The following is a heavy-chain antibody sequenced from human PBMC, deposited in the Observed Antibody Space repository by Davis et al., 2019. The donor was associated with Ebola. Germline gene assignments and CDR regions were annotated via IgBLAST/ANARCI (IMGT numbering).Heavy chain of an antibody. J-gene: IGHJ4*02. V-gene: IGHV5-51*01. Sequence: GESLKISCKGSGYSFTSYWIGWVRQMPGKGLEWMGIIYPGDSDTRYSPSFQGQVTISADKSISTAYLQWSSLKASDTAMYYCARQGGKGGYYYDSSGYNYWGQGTLVTVSS. CDR2: IYPGDSDT. D-gene: IGHD3-22*01. CDR1: GYSFTSYW. CDR3: ARQGGKGGYYYDSSGYNY.